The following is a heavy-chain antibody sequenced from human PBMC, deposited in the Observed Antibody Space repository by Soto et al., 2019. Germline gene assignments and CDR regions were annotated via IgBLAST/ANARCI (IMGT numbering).Heavy chain of an antibody. CDR3: ARYSSSSFSYYYYGMDV. V-gene: IGHV5-51*01. Sequence: PGESLKISCKGSGYSFTSYWIGWVRQMPGKGLEWMGIIYPGDSDTRNSPSFQGQDTNSADKYISTAYLQWSSLKASDTAMYYCARYSSSSFSYYYYGMDVWGQGTTVTVSS. CDR2: IYPGDSDT. J-gene: IGHJ6*02. D-gene: IGHD6-6*01. CDR1: GYSFTSYW.